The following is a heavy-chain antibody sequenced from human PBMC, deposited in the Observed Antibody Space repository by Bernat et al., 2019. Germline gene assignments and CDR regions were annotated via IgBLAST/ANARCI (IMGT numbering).Heavy chain of an antibody. V-gene: IGHV4-39*01. D-gene: IGHD3-3*01. CDR2: IYYSGST. CDR1: GSTFSSYG. J-gene: IGHJ6*02. Sequence: QVQLVESGGGVVQPGRSLRLSCAASGSTFSSYGMHWIRQPPGKGLEWIGSIYYSGSTYYNPSLKSRVTISVDTSKNQFSLKLSSVTAADTAVYYCARGFTIFGVVTNYYYGMDVWGQGTTVTVSS. CDR3: ARGFTIFGVVTNYYYGMDV.